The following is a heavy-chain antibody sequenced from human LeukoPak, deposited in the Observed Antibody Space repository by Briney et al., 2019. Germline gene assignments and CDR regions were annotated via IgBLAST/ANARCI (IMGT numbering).Heavy chain of an antibody. D-gene: IGHD3-22*01. J-gene: IGHJ6*03. CDR3: ARGFIITPYYMDV. V-gene: IGHV1-2*02. Sequence: ASVKVSCKASGYTFTGYYMHWVRQAPGQGLEWMGWVNPNSGGTNYAQKFQGRVTMTRDTSISTAYMELSRLRSDDTAVYYCARGFIITPYYMDVWGKGTTVTVSS. CDR1: GYTFTGYY. CDR2: VNPNSGGT.